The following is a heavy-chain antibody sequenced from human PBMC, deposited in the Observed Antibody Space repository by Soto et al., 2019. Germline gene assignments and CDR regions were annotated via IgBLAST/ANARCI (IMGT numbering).Heavy chain of an antibody. CDR1: GFTFSDYY. Sequence: PGGSLRLSCAASGFTFSDYYMSWIRQAPGKGLEWVSYISSSGSTIYYADSVKGRFTISRDNAKNSLYLQMNSLRAEDTAVYYCAREIGYCSGGSCYSKDYHYYMDVWAKGPRSPSP. V-gene: IGHV3-11*01. CDR3: AREIGYCSGGSCYSKDYHYYMDV. J-gene: IGHJ6*03. D-gene: IGHD2-15*01. CDR2: ISSSGSTI.